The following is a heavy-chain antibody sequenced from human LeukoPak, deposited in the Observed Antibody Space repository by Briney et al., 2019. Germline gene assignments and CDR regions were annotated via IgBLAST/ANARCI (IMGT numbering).Heavy chain of an antibody. CDR2: MNPNSGNT. Sequence: ASVKVSCKASGYTFTTYAISWVRQAPGQGLEWMGWMNPNSGNTGYAQKFQGRVTMTRNTSISTAYMELSSLRSEDTAVYYCARGIMYSSSWYDYWGQGTLVTVSS. J-gene: IGHJ4*02. CDR3: ARGIMYSSSWYDY. CDR1: GYTFTTYA. V-gene: IGHV1-8*02. D-gene: IGHD6-13*01.